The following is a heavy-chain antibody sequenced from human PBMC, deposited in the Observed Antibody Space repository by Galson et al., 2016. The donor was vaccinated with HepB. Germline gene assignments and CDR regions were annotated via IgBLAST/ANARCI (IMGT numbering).Heavy chain of an antibody. CDR3: ARELDHSFYFDY. CDR2: MNPASGDT. Sequence: KVSCKASGYGFTIYDINWVRQATGQGLEWMGWMNPASGDTGYAQKFQDRITMTRDTSTSTVYMELISLRSEDTAVYYCARELDHSFYFDYWGQGTLLTVSS. D-gene: IGHD1-14*01. CDR1: GYGFTIYD. V-gene: IGHV1-8*01. J-gene: IGHJ4*02.